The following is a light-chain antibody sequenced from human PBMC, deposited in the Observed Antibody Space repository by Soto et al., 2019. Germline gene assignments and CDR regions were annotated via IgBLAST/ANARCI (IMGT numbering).Light chain of an antibody. CDR3: QQYGSSWK. Sequence: EVVLTQSPVTLSLSPVEIANLYFRASQSVTSSYLAWYQQRPGQAPRLLIYGASSRATGVPDRFSGSGSGTDFTLTISRLEPEDFGMYYCQQYGSSWKCGQGTKGDIK. CDR2: GAS. J-gene: IGKJ1*01. V-gene: IGKV3-20*01. CDR1: QSVTSSY.